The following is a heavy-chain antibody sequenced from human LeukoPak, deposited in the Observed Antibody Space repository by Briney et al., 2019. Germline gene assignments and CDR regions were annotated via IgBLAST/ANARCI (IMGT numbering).Heavy chain of an antibody. V-gene: IGHV4-39*07. CDR2: IYYSGST. CDR1: GGSISSSSYY. J-gene: IGHJ4*02. D-gene: IGHD6-13*01. Sequence: SETLSLTCTVSGGSISSSSYYWGWIRQPPGKGLEWIGSIYYSGSTYYNPSLKSRVTISVDTSKNQFSLKLSSVTAADTAVYYCARVRGGYSSSWGQGTLVTVSS. CDR3: ARVRGGYSSS.